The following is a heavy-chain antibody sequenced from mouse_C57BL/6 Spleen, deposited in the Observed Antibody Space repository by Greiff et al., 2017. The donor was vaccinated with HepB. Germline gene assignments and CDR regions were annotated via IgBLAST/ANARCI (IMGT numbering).Heavy chain of an antibody. D-gene: IGHD2-14*01. Sequence: QVQLQQSGAELVRPGASVKLSCKASGYTFTDYYINWVKQRPGQGLEWIARIYPGSGNTYYNEKFKGKATLTAEKSSSTAYMQLSSLTSEDSAVYFCARDRAWFPYWGQGTLVTVSA. J-gene: IGHJ3*01. CDR3: ARDRAWFPY. CDR1: GYTFTDYY. V-gene: IGHV1-76*01. CDR2: IYPGSGNT.